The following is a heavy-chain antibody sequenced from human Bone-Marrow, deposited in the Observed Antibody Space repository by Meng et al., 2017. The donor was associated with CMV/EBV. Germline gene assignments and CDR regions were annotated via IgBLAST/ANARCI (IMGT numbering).Heavy chain of an antibody. J-gene: IGHJ5*02. V-gene: IGHV3-11*01. CDR1: GFTFSDYY. CDR3: ARGRSSSWSDWFDP. Sequence: GGSLRLSCAASGFTFSDYYMSWIRQAPGKGLEWVSYTSSSASTIYYADSVKGRFTISRDNAKNSLYLQMNSLRAEDTAVYYCARGRSSSWSDWFDPWGQGTLVTVSS. CDR2: TSSSASTI. D-gene: IGHD6-6*01.